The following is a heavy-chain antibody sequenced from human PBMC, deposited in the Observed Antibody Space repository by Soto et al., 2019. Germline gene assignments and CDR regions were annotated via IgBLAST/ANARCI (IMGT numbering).Heavy chain of an antibody. Sequence: SETLSLTCAVYGGSFSGYYWSWIRQPPGKGLEWIGEINHSGSTNYNPSLKSRVTISVDTSKNQFSLKLSSVTAADTAMYYCARHGERTIRSLNWFDPWGQGTLVTVYS. CDR3: ARHGERTIRSLNWFDP. CDR2: INHSGST. D-gene: IGHD4-17*01. CDR1: GGSFSGYY. V-gene: IGHV4-34*01. J-gene: IGHJ5*02.